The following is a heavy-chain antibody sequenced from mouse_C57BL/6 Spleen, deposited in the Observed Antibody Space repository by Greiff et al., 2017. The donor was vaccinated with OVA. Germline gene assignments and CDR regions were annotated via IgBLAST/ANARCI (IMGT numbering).Heavy chain of an antibody. CDR3: ARNQKLRHFDY. V-gene: IGHV1-59*01. CDR2: IDPSDSYT. Sequence: QVQLQQPGAELVRPGTSVKLSCKASGYTFTSYWMHWVKQRPGQGLEWIGVIDPSDSYTNYNQKFKGKATLTVDTSSSTAYMQLSSLTSEDSAVYYCARNQKLRHFDYWGQGTTLTVSS. D-gene: IGHD3-2*02. J-gene: IGHJ2*01. CDR1: GYTFTSYW.